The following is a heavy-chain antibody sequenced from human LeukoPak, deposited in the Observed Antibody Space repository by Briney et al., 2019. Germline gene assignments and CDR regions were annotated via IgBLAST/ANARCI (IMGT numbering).Heavy chain of an antibody. D-gene: IGHD3-10*01. V-gene: IGHV1-69*05. Sequence: SVKVSCKASGGTFSSYAISWVRQAPGQGLEWMGGIIPIFGTANYAQKFQGRVTITTDESTSTAYMELSSLRAEDTAVYYCAKDRKGHYYWDAFDIWGQGTMVTVSP. CDR1: GGTFSSYA. CDR3: AKDRKGHYYWDAFDI. CDR2: IIPIFGTA. J-gene: IGHJ3*02.